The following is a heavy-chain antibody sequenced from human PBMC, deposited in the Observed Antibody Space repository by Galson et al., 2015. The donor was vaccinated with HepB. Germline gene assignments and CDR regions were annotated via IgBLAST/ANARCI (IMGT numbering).Heavy chain of an antibody. V-gene: IGHV3-30-3*01. J-gene: IGHJ6*02. D-gene: IGHD4-23*01. Sequence: SLRLSCAASGFTFSSYAMHWVRQAPGKGLEWVAVISYDGSNKYYADSVKGRFTISRDNSKNTLYLQMNSLRAEDTAVYYCARDEIPPCGGNGHYYYYGMDVWGQGTMVTVSS. CDR2: ISYDGSNK. CDR1: GFTFSSYA. CDR3: ARDEIPPCGGNGHYYYYGMDV.